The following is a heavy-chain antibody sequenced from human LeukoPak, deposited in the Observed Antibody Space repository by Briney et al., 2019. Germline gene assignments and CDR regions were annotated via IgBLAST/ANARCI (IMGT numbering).Heavy chain of an antibody. V-gene: IGHV3-7*01. CDR3: ARWRGSQSEFEY. CDR2: IKADGSRI. D-gene: IGHD3-3*01. J-gene: IGHJ4*02. Sequence: GGSLRLSCTASGFTFSNYWMSWVRQPPGKGLEFVANIKADGSRIEYVDSVKGRFTTSRDKAKYSLYLHMISLRAEDTAVYYCARWRGSQSEFEYWGQGTLVTVAS. CDR1: GFTFSNYW.